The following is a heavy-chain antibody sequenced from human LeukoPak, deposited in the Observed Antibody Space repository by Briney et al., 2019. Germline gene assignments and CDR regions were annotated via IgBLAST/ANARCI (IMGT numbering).Heavy chain of an antibody. D-gene: IGHD3/OR15-3a*01. J-gene: IGHJ4*02. CDR3: VAWAGFDY. CDR1: GFTFSSYA. Sequence: PGGSLRLSCAASGFTFSSYAMTWVRQAPGKGLEWVSSISSSSSYIYYADSVKGRFTISRDNAKNSLYLQMNSLRAEDTAVYYCVAWAGFDYWGQGTLVTVSS. V-gene: IGHV3-21*01. CDR2: ISSSSSYI.